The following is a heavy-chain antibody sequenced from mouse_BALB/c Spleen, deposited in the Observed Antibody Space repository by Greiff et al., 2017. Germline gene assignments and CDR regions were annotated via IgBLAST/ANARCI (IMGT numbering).Heavy chain of an antibody. CDR1: GDSITSGY. V-gene: IGHV3-8*02. CDR2: ISYSGST. D-gene: IGHD1-2*01. CDR3: ARFVTTAPYAMDY. J-gene: IGHJ4*01. Sequence: VQLQQSGPSLVKPSQTLSLTCSVTGDSITSGYWNWIRKFPGNKLEYMGYISYSGSTYYNPSLKSRISITRDTSKNQYYLQLNSVTTEDTATYYCARFVTTAPYAMDYWGQGTSVTVSS.